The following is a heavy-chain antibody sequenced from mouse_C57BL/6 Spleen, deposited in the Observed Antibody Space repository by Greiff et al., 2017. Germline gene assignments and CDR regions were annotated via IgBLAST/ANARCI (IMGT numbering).Heavy chain of an antibody. CDR2: INPYNGDT. CDR1: GYSFTGYF. D-gene: IGHD2-5*01. V-gene: IGHV1-20*01. Sequence: VQLQQSGPELVKPGASVKISCKASGYSFTGYFMNWVMQSHGKSLEWIGRINPYNGDTFYNQKFKGKATLTVDKSSSTVHMELRSLTSEDSAVYYCARSWGSNYDYYAMDCWGPGASVTVAS. J-gene: IGHJ4*01. CDR3: ARSWGSNYDYYAMDC.